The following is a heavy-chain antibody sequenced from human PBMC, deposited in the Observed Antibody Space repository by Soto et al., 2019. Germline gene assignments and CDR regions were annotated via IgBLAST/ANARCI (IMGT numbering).Heavy chain of an antibody. CDR3: ARRARPDFYYMDV. CDR1: GFTLSGYA. J-gene: IGHJ6*03. D-gene: IGHD6-6*01. V-gene: IGHV3-64*01. Sequence: EVQLAESGGGLAQPGGSLRLSCAASGFTLSGYAMDWVRQAPGKGLEYVSGISSNGVGKYYANSVHGRFTSSRDNSKNTVYLQMGSLRPEDMAVYYCARRARPDFYYMDVWGKGTTVTVSS. CDR2: ISSNGVGK.